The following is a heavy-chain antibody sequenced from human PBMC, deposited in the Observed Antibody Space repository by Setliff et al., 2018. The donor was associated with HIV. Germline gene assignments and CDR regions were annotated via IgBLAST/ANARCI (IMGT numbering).Heavy chain of an antibody. D-gene: IGHD1-1*01. V-gene: IGHV3-23*01. CDR3: TQSQHLQYQMAAFDI. J-gene: IGHJ3*02. CDR1: GFTFSNYA. CDR2: ISGSGGHT. Sequence: PGGSLRLSCAVSGFTFSNYAMNWVRQAPGKGLEWVSGISGSGGHTYYAESVKGRFTISRDKSKNTLYLQMNSLRAEDTAVYYCTQSQHLQYQMAAFDIWGQGTMVTVSS.